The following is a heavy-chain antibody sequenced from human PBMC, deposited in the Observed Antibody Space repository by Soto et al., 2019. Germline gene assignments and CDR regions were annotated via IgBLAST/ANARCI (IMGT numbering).Heavy chain of an antibody. CDR2: ISGDGRKT. CDR3: AKGQKWELPSDF. J-gene: IGHJ4*02. CDR1: GFTIRSYA. Sequence: HPGGSLRLSCAASGFTIRSYAMSWGRQAPGRGLEWVSAISGDGRKTYYAASVKGRFTISRDSSKITLYLQMNSLRVEDTGVYSCAKGQKWELPSDFWGLGTLVTVPS. V-gene: IGHV3-23*01. D-gene: IGHD1-26*01.